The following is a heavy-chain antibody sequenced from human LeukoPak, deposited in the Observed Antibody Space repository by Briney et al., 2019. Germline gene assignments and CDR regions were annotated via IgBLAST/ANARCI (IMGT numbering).Heavy chain of an antibody. J-gene: IGHJ4*02. V-gene: IGHV3-21*01. D-gene: IGHD4-17*01. CDR1: RFTFSSYS. CDR3: ARDRPTVTTSDY. CDR2: ISSSSSYI. Sequence: GGSLRLSCAASRFTFSSYSMNWVRQAPGKGLEWVSSISSSSSYIYYADSVKGRFTISRDNAKNSLSLQMNSLRAEDTAVYYCARDRPTVTTSDYWGQGTLVTVSS.